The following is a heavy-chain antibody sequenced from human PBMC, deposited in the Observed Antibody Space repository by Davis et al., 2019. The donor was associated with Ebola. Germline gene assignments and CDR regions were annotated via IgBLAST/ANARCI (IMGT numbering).Heavy chain of an antibody. CDR3: ARGAERRGYCSSTSCYYYYYGMDV. V-gene: IGHV4-4*02. CDR1: GGSISSSNW. CDR2: IYHSGST. J-gene: IGHJ6*02. Sequence: MPSETLSLTCAVSGGSISSSNWWSWVRQPPGKGLEWIGEIYHSGSTNYNPSLKSRVTISVDTSKNQFSLKLSSVTAADTAVYYCARGAERRGYCSSTSCYYYYYGMDVWGQGTTVTVSS. D-gene: IGHD2-2*01.